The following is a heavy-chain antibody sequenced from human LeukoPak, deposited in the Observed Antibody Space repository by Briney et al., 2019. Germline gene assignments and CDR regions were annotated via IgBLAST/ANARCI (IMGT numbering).Heavy chain of an antibody. J-gene: IGHJ5*02. Sequence: PSETLSLTCTVSGSSISSSSYYWGWIRPPPGKGLEWFGSIYYSGSTYYNPALKSRVTISVDTSKNQFSLKLSSVPAADTAVYYCASQSSSWYTAYNWFDPWGQGTLVTVSS. CDR2: IYYSGST. V-gene: IGHV4-39*01. CDR3: ASQSSSWYTAYNWFDP. D-gene: IGHD6-13*01. CDR1: GSSISSSSYY.